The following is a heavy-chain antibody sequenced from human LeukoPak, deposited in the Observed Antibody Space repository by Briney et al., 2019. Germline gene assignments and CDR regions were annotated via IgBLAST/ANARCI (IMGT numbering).Heavy chain of an antibody. CDR3: ARGGYLNSWFDP. CDR2: ISGSGGST. Sequence: PGGSLRLSCAASGFTFSSYAMSWVRQAPGKGLEWVSAISGSGGSTYYADSVKGRFTLSRDNSKNTLYLQMNSLRAEDTAVCYCARGGYLNSWFDPWGQGTLVTVSS. J-gene: IGHJ5*02. D-gene: IGHD5-18*01. V-gene: IGHV3-23*01. CDR1: GFTFSSYA.